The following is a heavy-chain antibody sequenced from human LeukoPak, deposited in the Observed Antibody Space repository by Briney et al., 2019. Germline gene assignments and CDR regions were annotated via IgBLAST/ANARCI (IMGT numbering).Heavy chain of an antibody. CDR3: ARDETGVGSGGIDF. Sequence: PGGSLRLSRAASGFIFSGYSMNWVRQTPGKGLEWVAYISSGGSTIYYADSVRGRFTISRDSARNSLYLQMNSLGDEDTAVYYCARDETGVGSGGIDFWGQGTLVTVSS. V-gene: IGHV3-48*02. J-gene: IGHJ4*02. D-gene: IGHD2-8*02. CDR2: ISSGGSTI. CDR1: GFIFSGYS.